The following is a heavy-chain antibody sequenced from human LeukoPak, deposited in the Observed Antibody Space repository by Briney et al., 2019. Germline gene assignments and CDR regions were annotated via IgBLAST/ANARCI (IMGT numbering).Heavy chain of an antibody. CDR2: IYYSGST. V-gene: IGHV4-30-4*08. D-gene: IGHD3-10*01. Sequence: SQTLSLTCTVSGGSISSGDYYGSWIRQPPGKGLEWIGYIYYSGSTYYNPSLKSRITISVDTSKNQFSLKLSSVTAADTAVYYCASWYYYGSGQRGLDYWGQGTLVTVSS. CDR1: GGSISSGDYY. CDR3: ASWYYYGSGQRGLDY. J-gene: IGHJ4*02.